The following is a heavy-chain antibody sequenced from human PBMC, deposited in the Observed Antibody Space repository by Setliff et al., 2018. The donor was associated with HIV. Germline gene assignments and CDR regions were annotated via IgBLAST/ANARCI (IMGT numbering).Heavy chain of an antibody. J-gene: IGHJ4*01. D-gene: IGHD3-3*01. Sequence: PSETLSLTCAVYGGSFSTYYWSWIRQSPGKRLEWLGEVNHSGGTNYNPSLKRRPIISSDASKNQFSLRLKSVTAADTAVYFCARRILRSAFDFWGHGTLVTVYS. CDR2: VNHSGGT. CDR1: GGSFSTYY. V-gene: IGHV4-34*01. CDR3: ARRILRSAFDF.